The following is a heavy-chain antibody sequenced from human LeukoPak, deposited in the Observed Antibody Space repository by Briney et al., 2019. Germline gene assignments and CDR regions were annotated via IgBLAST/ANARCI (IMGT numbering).Heavy chain of an antibody. V-gene: IGHV4-59*11. Sequence: SETLSLTCTVSGGSIRSHYWSWIRQPPGKGLEWIGYIYYSGNTKYNPSLKSRVTISLDTSKKQFSLNLSSVTAADTAVYYCARVDYDILTAYSNHYFDYWGQGTLVTVSS. J-gene: IGHJ4*02. D-gene: IGHD3-9*01. CDR1: GGSIRSHY. CDR2: IYYSGNT. CDR3: ARVDYDILTAYSNHYFDY.